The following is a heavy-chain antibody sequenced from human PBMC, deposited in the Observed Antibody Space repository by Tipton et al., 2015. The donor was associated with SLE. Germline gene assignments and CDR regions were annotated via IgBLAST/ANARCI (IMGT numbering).Heavy chain of an antibody. D-gene: IGHD1-14*01. J-gene: IGHJ4*02. CDR1: GDSINSDGFS. Sequence: TLSLTCSVSGDSINSDGFSWGWIRQPPGKGLEWMTYMSHTGRTAYNPSLKSRVTMSVDTSKNQFSLKLTSVTAVDTAVYYCARPDLIWGQGTLVTVSS. CDR2: MSHTGRT. CDR3: ARPDLI. V-gene: IGHV4-30-2*01.